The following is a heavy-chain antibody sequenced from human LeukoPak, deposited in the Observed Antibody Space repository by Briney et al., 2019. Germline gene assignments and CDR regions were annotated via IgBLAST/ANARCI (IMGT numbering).Heavy chain of an antibody. V-gene: IGHV3-11*01. Sequence: GGSLRLSCAASGFTFSDYYMSWIRQAPGKGLEWVSYISSSGSTIYYADSVKGRFTISRDNAKNSLYLQMNSPRAEGTAVYYCARDAGAGGSVEYYFDYWGQGTLVTVSS. CDR1: GFTFSDYY. CDR2: ISSSGSTI. CDR3: ARDAGAGGSVEYYFDY. D-gene: IGHD3-10*01. J-gene: IGHJ4*02.